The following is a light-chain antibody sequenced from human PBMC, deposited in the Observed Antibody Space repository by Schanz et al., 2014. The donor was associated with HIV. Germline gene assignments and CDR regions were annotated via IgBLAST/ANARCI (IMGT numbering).Light chain of an antibody. CDR2: DVS. V-gene: IGLV2-14*03. CDR1: SSDVGGHNY. CDR3: TSYTSSTWV. J-gene: IGLJ3*02. Sequence: QSALTQPASVSGSPGQSITISCTGVSSDVGGHNYVSWYQQHPGKAPKLMIYDVSNRPSGVSNRFSGSKSGNTASLTISGLQAEDEADYYCTSYTSSTWVFGGGTKLTVL.